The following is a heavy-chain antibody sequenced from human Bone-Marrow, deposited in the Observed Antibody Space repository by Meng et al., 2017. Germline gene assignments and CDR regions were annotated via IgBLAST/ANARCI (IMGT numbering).Heavy chain of an antibody. CDR1: GFTFSSYW. V-gene: IGHV4-59*01. D-gene: IGHD6-19*01. CDR3: ARGIYDGSQWLVPDAFDI. Sequence: GSLRLSCAASGFTFSSYWMSWVRQAPGKGLEWIGYIYYSGSTNYNPSLKSRVTISVDTSKNQFSLKLSSVTAADTAVYYCARGIYDGSQWLVPDAFDIWGQGTMVTVSS. CDR2: IYYSGST. J-gene: IGHJ3*02.